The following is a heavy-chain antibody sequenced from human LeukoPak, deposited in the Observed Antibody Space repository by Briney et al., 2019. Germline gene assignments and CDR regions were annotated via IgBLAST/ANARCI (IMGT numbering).Heavy chain of an antibody. Sequence: PSETLSLTCAVYGGSFSGYYWSWIRQPPGKGLEWIGEINYSGSTNYNPSLKSRVTISVDTSKNQFSLKLSSVTAADTAVYYCARYGYYYDSSGYYYTGLIDYWGQGTLVTVSS. V-gene: IGHV4-34*01. CDR3: ARYGYYYDSSGYYYTGLIDY. CDR1: GGSFSGYY. CDR2: INYSGST. J-gene: IGHJ4*02. D-gene: IGHD3-22*01.